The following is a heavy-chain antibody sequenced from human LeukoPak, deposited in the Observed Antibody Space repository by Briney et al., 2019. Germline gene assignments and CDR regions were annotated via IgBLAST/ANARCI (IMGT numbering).Heavy chain of an antibody. Sequence: PSETLSLTCAVYGGSLSGYNWSWIRQPPGKGLEWIGEINGSGSTKYNPSLKSRVTISVDTSKNQFSLKLSSVTAADTAVYYCVRAWDYWGQGTLVTVSS. CDR3: VRAWDY. CDR1: GGSLSGYN. J-gene: IGHJ4*02. V-gene: IGHV4-34*01. CDR2: INGSGST.